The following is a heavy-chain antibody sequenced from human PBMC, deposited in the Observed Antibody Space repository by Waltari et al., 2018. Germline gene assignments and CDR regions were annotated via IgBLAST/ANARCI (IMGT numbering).Heavy chain of an antibody. J-gene: IGHJ4*02. Sequence: EVQLVESGGGSTQPGRSLRLSCTTSGFSFGVYGVSWVRQAPGKGLEWVGFIRSKADGGTIQYAASVKGRFIISRDDSKSIAYLQMNSLKTEDTAVYYCTREGSCGGVICYYNLGWGQGTLVTVSS. CDR1: GFSFGVYG. V-gene: IGHV3-49*04. CDR3: TREGSCGGVICYYNLG. D-gene: IGHD2-15*01. CDR2: IRSKADGGTI.